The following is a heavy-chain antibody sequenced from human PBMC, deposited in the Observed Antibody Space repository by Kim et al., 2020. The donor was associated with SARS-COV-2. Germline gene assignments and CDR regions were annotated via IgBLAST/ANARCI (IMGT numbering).Heavy chain of an antibody. J-gene: IGHJ5*02. V-gene: IGHV3-23*01. Sequence: GGSLRLSCAASGFTFSSYAISWVRQAPGKGLEWVSAISGSGGSTYYADSVKGRFTISRDNSKNTLYLQMNSLRAEDTAVYYCAKGVSRLGELWSNWFDPWGQGTLVTVSS. CDR2: ISGSGGST. D-gene: IGHD3-10*01. CDR3: AKGVSRLGELWSNWFDP. CDR1: GFTFSSYA.